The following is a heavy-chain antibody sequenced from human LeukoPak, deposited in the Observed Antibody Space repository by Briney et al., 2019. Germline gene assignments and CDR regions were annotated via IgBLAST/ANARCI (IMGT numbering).Heavy chain of an antibody. CDR3: ARQGSYYPAHFDY. CDR1: GFTFSSYC. V-gene: IGHV3-21*01. J-gene: IGHJ4*02. CDR2: ICSSSSYI. Sequence: GGSLTLSCTASGFTFSSYCLNWVRQAPGKGLEWVGSICSSSSYIYYADPMKGRINIVRDNAKNSLDLQINILGAEDTAVYYCARQGSYYPAHFDYWGQGTLVSVSS. D-gene: IGHD3-22*01.